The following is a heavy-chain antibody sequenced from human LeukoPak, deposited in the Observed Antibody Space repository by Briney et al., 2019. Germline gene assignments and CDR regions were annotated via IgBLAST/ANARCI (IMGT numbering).Heavy chain of an antibody. D-gene: IGHD4-11*01. CDR2: ISSSSSYI. J-gene: IGHJ3*02. Sequence: GGSLRLSCAASGFTFSSYSMNWVRQAPGKGLEWVSSISSSSSYIYYADSVKGRFTISRDNAKNSLYLQMNSLRAEDTAVYYCARGDYSKYGGAFDIWGQGTMVTVSS. CDR1: GFTFSSYS. CDR3: ARGDYSKYGGAFDI. V-gene: IGHV3-21*01.